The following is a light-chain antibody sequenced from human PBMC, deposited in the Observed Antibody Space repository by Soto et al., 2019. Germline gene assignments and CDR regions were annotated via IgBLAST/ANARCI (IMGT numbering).Light chain of an antibody. V-gene: IGKV1-8*01. Sequence: AIRMTQSPSSFSASTGDRVTITCRASQDISTSLAWYQQKPGKAPKLLIYSASSLQSGVPPNFSGSGSGTDFTLTISRLQSEDFATYYCQQYYSYPYTFGQGTKVEIK. J-gene: IGKJ2*01. CDR2: SAS. CDR3: QQYYSYPYT. CDR1: QDISTS.